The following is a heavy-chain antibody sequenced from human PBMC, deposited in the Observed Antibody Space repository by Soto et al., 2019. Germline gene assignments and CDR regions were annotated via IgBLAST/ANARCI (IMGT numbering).Heavy chain of an antibody. CDR1: GYSFTSYW. V-gene: IGHV5-10-1*01. CDR2: IDPSDSYT. CDR3: ARPGYCSGGSCYFIL. J-gene: IGHJ4*02. D-gene: IGHD2-15*01. Sequence: PGESLKISCKGSGYSFTSYWISWVRQMPGKGLEWMGRIDPSDSYTNYSPSFQGDVTISADKSISTAYLQWSSLKASDTAMYYCARPGYCSGGSCYFILWGQGTLVTVSS.